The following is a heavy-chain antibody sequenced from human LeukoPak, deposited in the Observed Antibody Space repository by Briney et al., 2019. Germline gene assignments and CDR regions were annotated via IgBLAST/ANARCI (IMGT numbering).Heavy chain of an antibody. J-gene: IGHJ4*02. CDR1: GGSISSSSYY. D-gene: IGHD3-10*01. CDR2: IYTSGST. V-gene: IGHV4-61*02. CDR3: AREVVRGVGAYYFDY. Sequence: SETLSLTCTVSGGSISSSSYYWSWIRQPAGKGLEWIGRIYTSGSTNYNPSLKSRVTISVDTSKNQFSLKLSSVTAADTAVYYCAREVVRGVGAYYFDYWGQGTLVTVSS.